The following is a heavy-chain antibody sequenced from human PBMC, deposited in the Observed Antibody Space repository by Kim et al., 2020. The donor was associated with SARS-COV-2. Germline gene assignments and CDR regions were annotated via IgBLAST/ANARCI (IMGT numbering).Heavy chain of an antibody. V-gene: IGHV1-18*04. CDR3: ARDRGWYPQYYYYYGMDV. CDR2: ISAYNGNT. D-gene: IGHD3-10*01. CDR1: GYTFTSYG. J-gene: IGHJ6*02. Sequence: ASVKVSCKASGYTFTSYGISWVRQAPGQGLEWMGWISAYNGNTNYAQKLQGRVTMTTDTSTSTAYMELRSLRSDDTAVYYCARDRGWYPQYYYYYGMDVWGQGTTVTVSS.